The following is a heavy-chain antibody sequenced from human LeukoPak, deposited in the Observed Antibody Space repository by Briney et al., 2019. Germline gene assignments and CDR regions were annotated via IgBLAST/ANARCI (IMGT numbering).Heavy chain of an antibody. V-gene: IGHV3-73*01. J-gene: IGHJ6*03. Sequence: SGGSLRLSCAASGFTFSGSAMHWVRQASGKGLEWVGRIRSKANSYATAYAASVKGRFTISRDDSKNTAYLQMNSLRAEDTAVYYCARDRTGQQLISRKEYYYMDVWGKGTTVTISS. CDR1: GFTFSGSA. CDR3: ARDRTGQQLISRKEYYYMDV. D-gene: IGHD4-11*01. CDR2: IRSKANSYAT.